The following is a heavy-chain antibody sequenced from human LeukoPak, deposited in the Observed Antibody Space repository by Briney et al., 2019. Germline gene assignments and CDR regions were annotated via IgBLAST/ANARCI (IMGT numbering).Heavy chain of an antibody. CDR3: AREWWPGGAFDI. J-gene: IGHJ3*02. CDR1: GITFSRFW. Sequence: GGSLRLSCAASGITFSRFWMSWVRQAPGKGLQWVANINQDGSEKHYVDSVKGRFTISRDNAKNSLYLQMNSLRAEDTAVYYCAREWWPGGAFDIWGQGSMVTVSS. V-gene: IGHV3-7*03. D-gene: IGHD2-15*01. CDR2: INQDGSEK.